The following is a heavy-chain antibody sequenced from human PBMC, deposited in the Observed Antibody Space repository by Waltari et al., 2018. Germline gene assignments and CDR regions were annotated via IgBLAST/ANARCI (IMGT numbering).Heavy chain of an antibody. Sequence: EVQVVESGGGLVQRGGSLRLSCVVSDFTFSTYWMTWVRQAPGRGLEWVANINYDGSQKYYVDSVKGRFTVSRDNARNSLYLQMNSLRAEDTAVYYCATYRWLGYWGQGTLVTVSS. V-gene: IGHV3-7*03. CDR1: DFTFSTYW. D-gene: IGHD3-10*01. J-gene: IGHJ4*02. CDR3: ATYRWLGY. CDR2: INYDGSQK.